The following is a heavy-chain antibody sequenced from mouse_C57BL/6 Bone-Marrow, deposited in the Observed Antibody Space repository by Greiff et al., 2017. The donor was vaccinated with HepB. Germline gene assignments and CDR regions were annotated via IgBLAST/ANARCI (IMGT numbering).Heavy chain of an antibody. CDR3: ARHGRLLRLYYFDY. V-gene: IGHV5-6*02. CDR1: GFTFSSYG. Sequence: DVKLVESGGDLVKPGGSLKLSCAASGFTFSSYGMSWVRQTPDKRLEWVATISSGGRYTYYPDSVKGRFTISRDNAKNTLYLQMSSLKSEDTAMYYCARHGRLLRLYYFDYWGQGTTLTVSS. J-gene: IGHJ2*01. CDR2: ISSGGRYT. D-gene: IGHD1-2*01.